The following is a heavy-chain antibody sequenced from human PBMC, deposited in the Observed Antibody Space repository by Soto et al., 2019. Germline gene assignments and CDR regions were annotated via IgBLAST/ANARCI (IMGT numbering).Heavy chain of an antibody. CDR3: ARDLVPSPMGYYYGMDV. J-gene: IGHJ6*02. D-gene: IGHD3-16*01. CDR2: ISYDGSNK. CDR1: GFTFSSYA. Sequence: QVQLVESGGGVVQPGRSLRLSCAASGFTFSSYAMHWVRQAPGKGLEWVAVISYDGSNKYYADSVKGRFTISRDNSKNTLYLQMNSLRAEDTAVYYCARDLVPSPMGYYYGMDVWGQGTTVTVSS. V-gene: IGHV3-30-3*01.